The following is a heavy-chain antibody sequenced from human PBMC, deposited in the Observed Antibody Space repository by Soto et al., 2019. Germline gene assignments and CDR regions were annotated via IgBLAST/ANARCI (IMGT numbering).Heavy chain of an antibody. V-gene: IGHV1-69*13. CDR1: GGTFSSYA. D-gene: IGHD5-12*01. CDR2: IIPIFGTA. J-gene: IGHJ6*02. Sequence: ASVKVSCKASGGTFSSYAISWVRQAPGQGLEWMGGIIPIFGTANYAQKFQGRVTITADESTSTAYMELSSLRSEDTAVYYCASRPEGKDGYNYYYYGMDVWGQGTTVTVSS. CDR3: ASRPEGKDGYNYYYYGMDV.